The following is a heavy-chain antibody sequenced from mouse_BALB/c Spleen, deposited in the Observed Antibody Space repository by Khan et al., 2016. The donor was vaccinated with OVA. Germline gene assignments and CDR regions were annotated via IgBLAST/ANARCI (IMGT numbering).Heavy chain of an antibody. Sequence: QVQLKESGPGLVQPSQSLSLTCTVSGFSLTSYGVHWVRQSPGKGLEWLGVIWSGGSTDYNAAFISRLSISKDNSKSQVFFKLNNLQANDTAIYYCARNYDYDEGLSYWGQGTLVTVSA. J-gene: IGHJ3*01. CDR3: ARNYDYDEGLSY. V-gene: IGHV2-2*02. CDR1: GFSLTSYG. CDR2: IWSGGST. D-gene: IGHD2-4*01.